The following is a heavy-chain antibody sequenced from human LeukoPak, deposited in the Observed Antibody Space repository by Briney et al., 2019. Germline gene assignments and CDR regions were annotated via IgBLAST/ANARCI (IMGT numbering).Heavy chain of an antibody. CDR3: TRGAGWLIDY. D-gene: IGHD3-16*01. Sequence: SETLSLTCTVSDDSISDYYRGWIRRPPGKGLEWIGYFHNSGTSTYNPSLKSRVTISADTSKNQFSLKLNSLTTADTAVYYCTRGAGWLIDYWGQGILVTVSS. CDR1: DDSISDYY. CDR2: FHNSGTS. V-gene: IGHV4-59*01. J-gene: IGHJ4*02.